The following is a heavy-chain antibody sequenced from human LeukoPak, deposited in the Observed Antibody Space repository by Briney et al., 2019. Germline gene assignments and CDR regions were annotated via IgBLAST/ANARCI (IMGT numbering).Heavy chain of an antibody. CDR1: GYSFTSYW. CDR2: IYPGDSDT. D-gene: IGHD3-10*01. J-gene: IGHJ6*03. Sequence: GESLKISCKGSGYSFTSYWIGWVRQMPGKGLEWMGIIYPGDSDTRYSPSFQGQVTISADKSISTAYLQWSSLKASDTAMYYCARSPKYYYGSGSYYNGLVSKGYYYMDVWGKGTTVTVSS. V-gene: IGHV5-51*01. CDR3: ARSPKYYYGSGSYYNGLVSKGYYYMDV.